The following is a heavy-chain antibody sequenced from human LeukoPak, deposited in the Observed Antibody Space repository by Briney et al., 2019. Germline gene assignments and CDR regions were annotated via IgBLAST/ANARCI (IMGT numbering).Heavy chain of an antibody. V-gene: IGHV4-39*02. Sequence: SETLSLTCTVSGGSISSNSYYWAWIRQPPGKGLEWIGSIYHSGSPYYNPSLTSRLTLSVDTSRNQFSLKLSSVTVADTAVYYCARDQLQYSSGWYNWAPFDYWGQGTLVTVSS. CDR2: IYHSGSP. CDR1: GGSISSNSYY. D-gene: IGHD6-19*01. CDR3: ARDQLQYSSGWYNWAPFDY. J-gene: IGHJ4*02.